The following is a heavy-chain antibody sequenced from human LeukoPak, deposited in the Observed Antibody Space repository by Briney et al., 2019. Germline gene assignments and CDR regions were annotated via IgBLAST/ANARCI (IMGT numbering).Heavy chain of an antibody. J-gene: IGHJ4*02. Sequence: SGPSLVKPTQTLTLTCTFSGFSLSTSGVGVGWIRQPPGKALEWLALIYWDDDKRYSPSLKSRLTITKDTSKNQVVLTMTNMDPVDTATYYCAHRGSAAAGGARFDYWGQGTLVTVSS. V-gene: IGHV2-5*02. CDR3: AHRGSAAAGGARFDY. CDR2: IYWDDDK. D-gene: IGHD6-13*01. CDR1: GFSLSTSGVG.